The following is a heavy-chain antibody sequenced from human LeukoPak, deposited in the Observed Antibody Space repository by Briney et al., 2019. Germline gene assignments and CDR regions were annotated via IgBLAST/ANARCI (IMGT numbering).Heavy chain of an antibody. J-gene: IGHJ4*02. CDR1: GFTFSNYC. D-gene: IGHD5-18*01. V-gene: IGHV3-30*18. CDR3: AKEAGYSYGFDY. Sequence: GGSLRLSCAASGFTFSNYCIHWVRQAPGKGLEWVAVISYDGSNKYYADSVKGRCTISRDKSKNTVYLQMNSLRAEDTAVYYCAKEAGYSYGFDYWGQGTLVTVSS. CDR2: ISYDGSNK.